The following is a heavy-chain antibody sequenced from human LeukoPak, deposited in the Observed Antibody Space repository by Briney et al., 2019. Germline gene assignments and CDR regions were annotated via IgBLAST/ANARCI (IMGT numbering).Heavy chain of an antibody. V-gene: IGHV4-59*08. J-gene: IGHJ3*02. CDR3: ARHEAVAGTADAFDI. D-gene: IGHD6-19*01. CDR1: GGSISSYY. CDR2: IYYSGST. Sequence: SGTLSLTCTVSGGSISSYYWSWVRQPPGKGLEWMGYIYYSGSTNYNPSLKSRVTISVDTSKNQFSLKLSSVTAADTAVYYCARHEAVAGTADAFDIWGQGTMVTVSS.